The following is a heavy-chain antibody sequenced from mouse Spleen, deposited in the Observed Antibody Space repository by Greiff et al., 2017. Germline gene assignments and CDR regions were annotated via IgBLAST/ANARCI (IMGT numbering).Heavy chain of an antibody. CDR1: GYTFTDYY. CDR2: IYPGSGNT. D-gene: IGHD2-14*01. J-gene: IGHJ3*01. Sequence: QVQLQQSGAELVRPGASVKLSCKASGYTFTDYYINWVKQRPGQGLEWIARIYPGSGNTYYNEKFKGKATLTAEKSSSTAYMQLSSLTSEDSAVYFCARSPYYRYDSWFAYWGQGTLVTVSA. CDR3: ARSPYYRYDSWFAY. V-gene: IGHV1-76*01.